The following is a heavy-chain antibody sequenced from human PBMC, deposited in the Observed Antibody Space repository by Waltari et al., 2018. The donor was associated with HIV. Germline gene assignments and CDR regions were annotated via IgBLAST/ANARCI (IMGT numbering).Heavy chain of an antibody. D-gene: IGHD6-13*01. CDR3: ARDGNSSIWYSLWV. J-gene: IGHJ4*02. V-gene: IGHV1-69*01. Sequence: QVQLIQSGAEVKKPGSSVKVSCKASGGTLRSYPISWGRQAPGQGLEWMGGIIPIFGTPNYAQKFQGRVTITADESTSTAYMELSGLRSEDTAVYFCARDGNSSIWYSLWVWGQGTRVTVSS. CDR1: GGTLRSYP. CDR2: IIPIFGTP.